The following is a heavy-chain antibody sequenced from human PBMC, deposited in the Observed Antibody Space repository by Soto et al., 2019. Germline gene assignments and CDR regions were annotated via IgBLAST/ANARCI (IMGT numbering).Heavy chain of an antibody. CDR2: IIPIFGTA. V-gene: IGHV1-69*13. CDR1: GGTFSSYA. CDR3: ASSSEGGYYFDY. Sequence: GASVKVSCKASGGTFSSYAISWVRQAPGQGLEWMGGIIPIFGTANYAQKFQGRVTITADESTSTAYMELSSLRSEDTAVYYCASSSEGGYYFDYWGQGTLVTVSS. J-gene: IGHJ4*02. D-gene: IGHD6-6*01.